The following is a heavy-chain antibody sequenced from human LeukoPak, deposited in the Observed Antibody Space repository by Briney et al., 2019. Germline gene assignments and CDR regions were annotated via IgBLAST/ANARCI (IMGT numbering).Heavy chain of an antibody. V-gene: IGHV4-4*07. CDR2: IYTSGST. D-gene: IGHD5-12*01. CDR1: GGSISSYY. CDR3: ARDDSGYEYNWFDP. Sequence: SETLSLTCTVSGGSISSYYWSWIRQPAGKGLEWIGRIYTSGSTNYNPSLKSRVTMSVDTSKNQFSLKLSSVTAADTAVYYCARDDSGYEYNWFDPWGRGTLVTVSS. J-gene: IGHJ5*02.